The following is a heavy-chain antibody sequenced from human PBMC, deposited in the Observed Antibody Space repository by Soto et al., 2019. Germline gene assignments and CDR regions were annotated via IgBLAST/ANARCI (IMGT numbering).Heavy chain of an antibody. V-gene: IGHV5-51*01. CDR1: GYSFTSYW. CDR2: IYPGDSDT. Sequence: LGESLKISCKGSGYSFTSYWIGWVRQMPGKGLEWMGIIYPGDSDTRYSPSFQGQVTISADKSISTAYLQWSSLKASDTAMYYCARVRIAVAGITRLDYWGQGTLVTVSS. CDR3: ARVRIAVAGITRLDY. J-gene: IGHJ4*02. D-gene: IGHD6-19*01.